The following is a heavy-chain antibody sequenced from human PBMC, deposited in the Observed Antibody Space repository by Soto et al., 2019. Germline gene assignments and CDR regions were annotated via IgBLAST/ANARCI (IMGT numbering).Heavy chain of an antibody. J-gene: IGHJ6*02. CDR3: ARPLYREYGSSGYFPLGY. CDR1: GYTFTGYY. CDR2: INPNSGGT. D-gene: IGHD3-22*01. Sequence: ASVKVSCKASGYTFTGYYMHWVRQAPGQGLEWMGWINPNSGGTNYAQKFQGRVTMTRDTSISTAYMELSRLRSDDTAVYYCARPLYREYGSSGYFPLGYWGQGTTVTVSS. V-gene: IGHV1-2*02.